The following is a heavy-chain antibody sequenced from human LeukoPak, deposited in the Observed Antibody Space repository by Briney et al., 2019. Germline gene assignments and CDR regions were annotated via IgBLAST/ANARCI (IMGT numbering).Heavy chain of an antibody. Sequence: ASVKVSCKASGYTFTGYYMHWVRQVPGQGLEWMGWINPNSGGTNYAQKFQGRVTMTRDTSISTAYMELSRLRSDDTAVYYCARVVVGAIWSEFDPWGQGTLVTVSS. CDR1: GYTFTGYY. D-gene: IGHD1-26*01. V-gene: IGHV1-2*02. J-gene: IGHJ5*02. CDR3: ARVVVGAIWSEFDP. CDR2: INPNSGGT.